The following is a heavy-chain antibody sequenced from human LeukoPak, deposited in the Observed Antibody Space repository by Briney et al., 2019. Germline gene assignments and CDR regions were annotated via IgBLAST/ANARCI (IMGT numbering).Heavy chain of an antibody. CDR3: ARGRGGSYPY. V-gene: IGHV3-74*01. D-gene: IGHD1-26*01. CDR1: GFTFSNDW. CDR2: INTDKSNT. Sequence: GGALRLSCAASGFTFSNDWMHWVRQAPEKGLVLVSRINTDKSNTTSADSVKGPITISRDNDKNTLYLQMNSLRVEDTAVYYCARGRGGSYPYWGQGSLVTVPS. J-gene: IGHJ4*02.